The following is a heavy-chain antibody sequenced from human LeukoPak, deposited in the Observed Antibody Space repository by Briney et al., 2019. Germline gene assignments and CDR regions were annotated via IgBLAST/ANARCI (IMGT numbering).Heavy chain of an antibody. Sequence: GESLKISCKGSGYSFTSYWIGWVRQMSGKGLEWMGIIYPGDSDTRYSPSFQGQVTISADKSISTAYLQWSSLKASDTAMYYCARGAKYYYDSSGYYVDYWGQGTLVTVSS. CDR1: GYSFTSYW. J-gene: IGHJ4*02. D-gene: IGHD3-22*01. CDR3: ARGAKYYYDSSGYYVDY. CDR2: IYPGDSDT. V-gene: IGHV5-51*01.